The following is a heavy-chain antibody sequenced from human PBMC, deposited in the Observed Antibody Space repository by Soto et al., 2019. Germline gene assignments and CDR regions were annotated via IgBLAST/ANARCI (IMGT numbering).Heavy chain of an antibody. CDR2: IYSGGST. Sequence: GGSLRLSCAASGFTVSSNYMSWVRQAPGKGLEWVSVIYSGGSTYYADSVKGRITISRDNSKNTLYLQMNSLRAEDTAVYYCAREPPYSSSDGGAFDIWGQGTMVTVSS. CDR3: AREPPYSSSDGGAFDI. CDR1: GFTVSSNY. J-gene: IGHJ3*02. D-gene: IGHD6-13*01. V-gene: IGHV3-53*01.